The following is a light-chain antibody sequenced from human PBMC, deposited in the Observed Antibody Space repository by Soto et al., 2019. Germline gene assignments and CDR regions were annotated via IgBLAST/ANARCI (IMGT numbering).Light chain of an antibody. CDR1: QSVSSSY. V-gene: IGKV3-15*01. CDR3: QQYNNWRGT. J-gene: IGKJ1*01. CDR2: GAS. Sequence: EIVLTQSPGTLSLSPGERATLSCMASQSVSSSYLAWYQQKPGQAPRLLIYGASTRATGIPASFSGSGSGKEFTLTISSLQSEYFAVYYCQQYNNWRGTFGQGIKVDIK.